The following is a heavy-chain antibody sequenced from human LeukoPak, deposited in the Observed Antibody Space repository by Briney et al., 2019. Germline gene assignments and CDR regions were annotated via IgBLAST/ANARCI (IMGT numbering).Heavy chain of an antibody. J-gene: IGHJ4*02. Sequence: PGRSLRLSFAASGFILSKYVMHSVRQAPGKGLEWVSTISGASTTSYADAVKGRVTISRDNSKNKLHLQLNSLRAEDTAVYYCAKLKQWQPQRYFFEYWGQGDLVTVAS. CDR3: AKLKQWQPQRYFFEY. V-gene: IGHV3-23*01. D-gene: IGHD6-19*01. CDR2: ISGASTT. CDR1: GFILSKYV.